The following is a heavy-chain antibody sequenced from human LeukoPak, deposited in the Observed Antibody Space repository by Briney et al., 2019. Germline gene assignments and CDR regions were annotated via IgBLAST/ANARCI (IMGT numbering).Heavy chain of an antibody. Sequence: PGRSLRLSCAASGFTFDDYAMRWVRQAPGKGLEWVSGIGWNRGSIGYADSVKGRFTISRDNAKNSLYLQMNSLRAEDMALYYCAKADYYDSSGSIFDIWGKGTMVTVSS. CDR2: IGWNRGSI. CDR3: AKADYYDSSGSIFDI. V-gene: IGHV3-9*03. J-gene: IGHJ3*02. D-gene: IGHD3-22*01. CDR1: GFTFDDYA.